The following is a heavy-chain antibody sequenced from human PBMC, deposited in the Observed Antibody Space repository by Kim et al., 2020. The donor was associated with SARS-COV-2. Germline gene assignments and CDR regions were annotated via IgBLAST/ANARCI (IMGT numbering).Heavy chain of an antibody. Sequence: GGSLRLSCAASGFTFSSYWMSWVRQAPGKGLEWVANIKQDGSEKYYVDSVKGRFTISRDNAKNSLYLQMNSLRAEDTAVYYCAREVSGYSGYEGNYYYYGMDVWGQGTTVTVSS. V-gene: IGHV3-7*01. CDR2: IKQDGSEK. CDR1: GFTFSSYW. J-gene: IGHJ6*02. CDR3: AREVSGYSGYEGNYYYYGMDV. D-gene: IGHD5-12*01.